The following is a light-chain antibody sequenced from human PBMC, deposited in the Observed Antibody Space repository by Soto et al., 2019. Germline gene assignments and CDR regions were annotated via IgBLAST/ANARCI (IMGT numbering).Light chain of an antibody. V-gene: IGLV2-14*01. Sequence: QSVLTQPASVSGSPGQSITISCTGTSGDVGGYNYVSWYQQHPGKAPKLMTYDVSNRPSGVSNRFSGSKSGNTASLTISGLQAEDEADYYCSSYTSRSTYVFVTGTKVTVL. CDR2: DVS. J-gene: IGLJ1*01. CDR1: SGDVGGYNY. CDR3: SSYTSRSTYV.